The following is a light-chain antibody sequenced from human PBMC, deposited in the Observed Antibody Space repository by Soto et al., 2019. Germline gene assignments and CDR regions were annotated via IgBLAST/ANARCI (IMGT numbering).Light chain of an antibody. CDR3: QQLRMYPST. J-gene: IGKJ4*01. CDR1: QDIAIY. CDR2: AAS. Sequence: IQVTQSASSLSASVGDRVTITCRASQDIAIYLAWYQQKPGEAPKLLIYAASTLQSGVPSRFSGSGSGTDFTLTISSLQPEDFATYYCQQLRMYPSTFGGGTKVDIK. V-gene: IGKV1-9*01.